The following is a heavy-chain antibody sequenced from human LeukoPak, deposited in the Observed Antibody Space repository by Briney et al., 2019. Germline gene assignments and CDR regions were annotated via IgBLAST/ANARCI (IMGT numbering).Heavy chain of an antibody. V-gene: IGHV1-69*13. CDR1: GGTFSSYT. CDR2: IIPIFGTA. CDR3: AIPYSSSLPFDY. J-gene: IGHJ4*02. Sequence: GASVKVSCKASGGTFSSYTISWVRQAPGQGLEWMGGIIPIFGTANYAQKFQGRVTITADESTSTAYMELSSLRSEDTAVYYCAIPYSSSLPFDYWGQGTLVTVSS. D-gene: IGHD6-6*01.